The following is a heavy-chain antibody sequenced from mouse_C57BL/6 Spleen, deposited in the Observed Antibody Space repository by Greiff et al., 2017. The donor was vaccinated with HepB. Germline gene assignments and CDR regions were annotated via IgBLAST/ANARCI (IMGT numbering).Heavy chain of an antibody. J-gene: IGHJ2*01. D-gene: IGHD1-1*01. CDR3: ARPVTTVVVDY. CDR1: GFTFSDYG. CDR2: ISSGSSTI. V-gene: IGHV5-17*01. Sequence: EVMLVESGGGLVKPGGSLKLSCAASGFTFSDYGMHWVRQAPEKGLEWVAYISSGSSTIYYADTVKGRFTISRDNAKNTLFLQLTSLRSADTALYYCARPVTTVVVDYWGQGTTLAVSS.